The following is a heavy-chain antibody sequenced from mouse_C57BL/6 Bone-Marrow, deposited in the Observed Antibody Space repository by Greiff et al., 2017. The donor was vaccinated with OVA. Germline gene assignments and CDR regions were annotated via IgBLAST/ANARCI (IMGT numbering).Heavy chain of an antibody. Sequence: EVKVVESGGGLVQSGRSLRLSCATSGFTFSDFYMEWVRQAPGKGLEWIAASRNKANDYTTEYSASVKGRFIVSRDTSQSILYLQMNALRAEDTAMYYCARDAGDYVFDYWGQGTTLTVSS. J-gene: IGHJ2*01. V-gene: IGHV7-1*01. CDR2: SRNKANDYTT. D-gene: IGHD2-4*01. CDR1: GFTFSDFY. CDR3: ARDAGDYVFDY.